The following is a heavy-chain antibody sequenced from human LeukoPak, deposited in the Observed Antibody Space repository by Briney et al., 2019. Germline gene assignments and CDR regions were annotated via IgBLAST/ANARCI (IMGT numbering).Heavy chain of an antibody. CDR3: ARVPLGAAAGTSIVDAFDI. CDR2: INPSGST. J-gene: IGHJ3*02. Sequence: SETLSLTCAVYGGSFSDYYWSWIRQSPGKGLEWIGEINPSGSTNYNPSLKSRVTISVDTSKNQFSLKLSSVTAADTAVYYCARVPLGAAAGTSIVDAFDIWGQGTMVTVSS. V-gene: IGHV4-34*01. CDR1: GGSFSDYY. D-gene: IGHD6-13*01.